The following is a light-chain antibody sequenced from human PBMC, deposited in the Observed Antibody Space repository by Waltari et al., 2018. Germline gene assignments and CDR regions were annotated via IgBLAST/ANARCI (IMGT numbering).Light chain of an antibody. J-gene: IGKJ4*01. Sequence: EIVMTQSPATLSVSPGERVTLSCRASHSVSTKLAWYQQRPGQAPRLLIYSASIRATDIPARFSGSGSGTEFSLTISSLQAEDVAVYYCQQYYRVPLTFGGGTKIEIK. V-gene: IGKV3-15*01. CDR3: QQYYRVPLT. CDR2: SAS. CDR1: HSVSTK.